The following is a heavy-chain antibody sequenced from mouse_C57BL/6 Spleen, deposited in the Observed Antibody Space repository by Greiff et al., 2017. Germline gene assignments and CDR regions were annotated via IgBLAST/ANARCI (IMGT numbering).Heavy chain of an antibody. D-gene: IGHD2-5*01. V-gene: IGHV1-5*01. CDR2: IYPGNSDT. CDR1: GYTFTSYW. CDR3: ARKGDYYSNYWYFDV. J-gene: IGHJ1*03. Sequence: VHVKQSGTVLARPGASVKMSCKTSGYTFTSYWMHWVKQRPGQGLEWIGAIYPGNSDTSYNQKFKGKAKLTAVTSASTAYMELSSLTNEDSAVYYGARKGDYYSNYWYFDVWGTGTTVTVSS.